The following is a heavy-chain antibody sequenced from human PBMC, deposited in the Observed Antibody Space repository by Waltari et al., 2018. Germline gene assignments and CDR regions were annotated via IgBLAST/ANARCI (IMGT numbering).Heavy chain of an antibody. V-gene: IGHV5-51*01. Sequence: EVQLVQSGAEVKKPGESLKISCKGSGYSFTSYWIGWVRQLPGKGLEWMGIIYPGNSGARDRPSFQGQVTISADKSNSTAYLQWSSLKASDTAMYYCARNYGDYSDDAFDIWGQGTMVTVSS. CDR1: GYSFTSYW. J-gene: IGHJ3*02. D-gene: IGHD4-17*01. CDR2: IYPGNSGA. CDR3: ARNYGDYSDDAFDI.